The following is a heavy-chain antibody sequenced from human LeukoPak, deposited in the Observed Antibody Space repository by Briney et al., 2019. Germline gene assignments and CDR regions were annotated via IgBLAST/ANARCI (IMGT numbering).Heavy chain of an antibody. CDR3: AADSAKWELLVSYYYGMDV. CDR1: GFTFTSSA. Sequence: ASVKVSCKASGFTFTSSAMQWVRQARGQRLEWIGWIVVGSGNTNYAQKFQERVTITRDMSTSTAYMELSSLRSEDTAVYYCAADSAKWELLVSYYYGMDVSGQGTTVTVSS. D-gene: IGHD1-26*01. V-gene: IGHV1-58*02. CDR2: IVVGSGNT. J-gene: IGHJ6*02.